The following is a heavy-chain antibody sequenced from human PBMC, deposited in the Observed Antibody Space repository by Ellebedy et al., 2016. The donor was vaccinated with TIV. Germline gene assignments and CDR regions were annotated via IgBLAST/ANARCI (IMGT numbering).Heavy chain of an antibody. CDR1: GYTFTSYD. Sequence: ASVKVSCXTSGYTFTSYDINWVRQATRQGLEWMGWMNPHSGDTGYVQKFQGRVTMTRNTSISTAYMELSSLRSEDTAVYYCARLDLGEGATTLEGFDYWGQGTLVTVSS. V-gene: IGHV1-8*01. J-gene: IGHJ4*02. CDR2: MNPHSGDT. CDR3: ARLDLGEGATTLEGFDY. D-gene: IGHD1-26*01.